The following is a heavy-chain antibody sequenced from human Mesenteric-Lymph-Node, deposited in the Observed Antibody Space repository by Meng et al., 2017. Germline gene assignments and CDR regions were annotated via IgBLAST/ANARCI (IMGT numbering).Heavy chain of an antibody. V-gene: IGHV4-30-4*01. CDR1: GGAISSGDYY. D-gene: IGHD1-7*01. CDR2: IYYSGST. Sequence: QLQWQESGPGLLKPSQTLSLTGTVSGGAISSGDYYWSWIRQPPGKGLEWIGYIYYSGSTYYNPSLKSRVTISVDTSKNQFSLKLSPVTAADTAVYYCASNPTGTRGNWFDPWGQGTLVTVSS. CDR3: ASNPTGTRGNWFDP. J-gene: IGHJ5*02.